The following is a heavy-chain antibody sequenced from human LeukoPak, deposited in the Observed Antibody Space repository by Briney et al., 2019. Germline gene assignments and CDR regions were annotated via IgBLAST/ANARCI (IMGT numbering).Heavy chain of an antibody. V-gene: IGHV1-46*03. CDR2: INPSGGST. CDR3: ASQNAVAGTFY. D-gene: IGHD6-19*01. CDR1: GYTFTSYY. Sequence: ASVKVSCKASGYTFTSYYMHWVRQAPGQGLEWMGIINPSGGSTSYAQKFQGRVTTTRDPSTSTVYMELSSLRSEDTAVYYCASQNAVAGTFYWGQGTLVTVSS. J-gene: IGHJ4*02.